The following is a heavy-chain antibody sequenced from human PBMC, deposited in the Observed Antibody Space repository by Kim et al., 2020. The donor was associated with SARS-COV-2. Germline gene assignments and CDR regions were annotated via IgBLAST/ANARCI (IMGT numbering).Heavy chain of an antibody. V-gene: IGHV4-4*02. CDR1: GGSISSSNW. D-gene: IGHD3-10*01. CDR3: ASFYGSGSYFDY. Sequence: SETLSLTCAVSGGSISSSNWWSWVRQPPGKGLEWIGEIYHSGSTNYNPSLKSRVTISVDKSKNQFSLKLSSVTAADTAVYYCASFYGSGSYFDYWGQGTLVTVSS. J-gene: IGHJ4*02. CDR2: IYHSGST.